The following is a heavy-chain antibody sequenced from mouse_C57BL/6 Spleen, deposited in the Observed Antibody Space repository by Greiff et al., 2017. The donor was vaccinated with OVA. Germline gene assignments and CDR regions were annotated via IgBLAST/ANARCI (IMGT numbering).Heavy chain of an antibody. CDR2: IYPRSGNT. Sequence: QVQLKQSGAELARPGASVKLSCKASGYTFTSYGISWVKQRTGQGLEWIGEIYPRSGNTYYNEKFKGKATLTADKSSSTAYMELRSLTSEDSAVYFCASWFFDYWGQGTTLTVSS. D-gene: IGHD2-2*01. V-gene: IGHV1-81*01. J-gene: IGHJ2*01. CDR1: GYTFTSYG. CDR3: ASWFFDY.